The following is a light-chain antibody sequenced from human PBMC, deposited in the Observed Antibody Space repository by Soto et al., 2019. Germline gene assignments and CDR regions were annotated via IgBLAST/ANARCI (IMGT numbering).Light chain of an antibody. CDR2: GES. J-gene: IGKJ3*01. CDR1: QSVSSSY. CDR3: EQYGSSLFT. Sequence: ELVLTQSPGTLSLSPGERATLSCSASQSVSSSYLAGYQQKPGQAPRLLIYGESSRSTGIPDRFSGSGSVTDFTLTISGLEPEDCAVYYCEQYGSSLFTFGSGTKVDIK. V-gene: IGKV3-20*01.